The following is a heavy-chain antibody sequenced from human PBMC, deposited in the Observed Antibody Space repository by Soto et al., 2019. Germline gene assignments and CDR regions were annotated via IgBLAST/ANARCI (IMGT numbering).Heavy chain of an antibody. D-gene: IGHD1-26*01. Sequence: GSSVKVSCKASGYTFTSYGISWVRQAPGQGLEWMGWISAYNGNTNYAQKLQGRVTMTTGTSTSTAYMELRSLRSDDTAVYYCARDFSWVFSLRPLDYWGRGTLVTVSS. CDR2: ISAYNGNT. CDR3: ARDFSWVFSLRPLDY. CDR1: GYTFTSYG. J-gene: IGHJ4*02. V-gene: IGHV1-18*01.